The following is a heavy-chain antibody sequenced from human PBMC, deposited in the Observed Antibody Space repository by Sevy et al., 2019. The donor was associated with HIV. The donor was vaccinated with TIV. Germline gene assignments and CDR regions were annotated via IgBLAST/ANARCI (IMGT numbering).Heavy chain of an antibody. CDR1: GFPFTNHG. CDR3: ARDREFYDHGEYGPTSAPDL. J-gene: IGHJ5*02. CDR2: IWFDGSNK. V-gene: IGHV3-33*08. D-gene: IGHD4-17*01. Sequence: GGSLRLSCEASGFPFTNHGVHWVRQAPGKVLAWVALIWFDGSNKYCADSVKGRFTVSRDDSKNTLYLQMNSLRADDTAIYYCARDREFYDHGEYGPTSAPDLWGQGTLVTVSS.